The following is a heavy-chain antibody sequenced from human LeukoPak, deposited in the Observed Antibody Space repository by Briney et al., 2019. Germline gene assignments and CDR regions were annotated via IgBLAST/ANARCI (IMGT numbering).Heavy chain of an antibody. CDR3: ARGVGYNYGLYYYYGMDV. Sequence: ASVNVSCKASGYTFTSHVMHWVRQAPGHRLEWMGWIDTGNGNTKYSQKFQGRVTITRDTSASTAYMELSSPRSEDTAVYYCARGVGYNYGLYYYYGMDVWGQGTTVTVSS. CDR1: GYTFTSHV. V-gene: IGHV1-3*04. J-gene: IGHJ6*02. D-gene: IGHD5-18*01. CDR2: IDTGNGNT.